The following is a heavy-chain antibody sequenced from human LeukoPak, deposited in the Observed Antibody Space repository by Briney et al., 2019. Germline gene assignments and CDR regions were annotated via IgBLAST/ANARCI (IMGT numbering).Heavy chain of an antibody. J-gene: IGHJ4*02. CDR2: IYTSGSI. CDR1: GGSISSGSYY. V-gene: IGHV4-61*02. CDR3: ARAEWLYSSSFDY. Sequence: MASETLSLTCTVSGGSISSGSYYWSWIRQPAGKGLEWIGRIYTSGSINYNPSLKSRVTISVDTSKNQFSLKLSSVTSADTAVYYCARAEWLYSSSFDYWGQGTLVTASS. D-gene: IGHD6-6*01.